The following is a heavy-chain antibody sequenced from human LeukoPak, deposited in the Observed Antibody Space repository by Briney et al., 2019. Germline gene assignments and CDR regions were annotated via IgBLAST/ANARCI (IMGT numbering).Heavy chain of an antibody. CDR1: GYSISSGYY. CDR2: ICHSGST. Sequence: SETLSLTCAVPGYSISSGYYWGWIRQPPGKGLEWIGSICHSGSTYYNPSLKSRVTISVDTSKNQFSLKLSSVTAADTAVYYCARPYYDFWSGFDAFDIWGQGTMVTVSS. D-gene: IGHD3-3*01. V-gene: IGHV4-38-2*01. J-gene: IGHJ3*02. CDR3: ARPYYDFWSGFDAFDI.